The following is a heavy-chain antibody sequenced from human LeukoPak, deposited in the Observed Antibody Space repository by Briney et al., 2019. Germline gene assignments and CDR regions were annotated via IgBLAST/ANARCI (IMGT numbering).Heavy chain of an antibody. CDR1: GFTFSSYG. J-gene: IGHJ4*02. Sequence: GGSLRLSCAASGFTFSSYGMHWVRQAPGKGREGVAVIWYDGSNKYYADSVKGRFTISRDNSKNTLYLQMNSLRAEDTAVYYCARVRRNYYGSGSYLIFDYWGQGTLVTVSS. V-gene: IGHV3-33*01. D-gene: IGHD3-10*01. CDR2: IWYDGSNK. CDR3: ARVRRNYYGSGSYLIFDY.